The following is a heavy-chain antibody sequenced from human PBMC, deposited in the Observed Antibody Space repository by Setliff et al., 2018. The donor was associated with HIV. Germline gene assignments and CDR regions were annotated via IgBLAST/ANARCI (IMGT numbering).Heavy chain of an antibody. J-gene: IGHJ6*03. D-gene: IGHD3-22*01. CDR2: IYYSGST. V-gene: IGHV4-39*01. Sequence: SETLSLTCTVSGGSIYSSSYYWGWIRQPPGKGLEWIGSIYYSGSTYYDPSLKSRVTISVDTSKNHFSLKLSSVTAADTAVYYCARHGGSGYYPYYYYYYMDVWGTGTTVT. CDR1: GGSIYSSSYY. CDR3: ARHGGSGYYPYYYYYYMDV.